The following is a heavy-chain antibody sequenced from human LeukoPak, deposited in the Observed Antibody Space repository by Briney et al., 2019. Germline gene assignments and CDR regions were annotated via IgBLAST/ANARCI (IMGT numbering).Heavy chain of an antibody. Sequence: PGGSLRLSCAASGYTFSSYAMTWVRQAPGKGLKWVSLISGNGGSTYCADSVKGRFTISRDNSKNTLYLQMNSLRAEDTAVYYCAKDTYYDILTGRDYFDYWGQGTLVTVSS. CDR3: AKDTYYDILTGRDYFDY. V-gene: IGHV3-23*01. CDR1: GYTFSSYA. CDR2: ISGNGGST. J-gene: IGHJ4*02. D-gene: IGHD3-9*01.